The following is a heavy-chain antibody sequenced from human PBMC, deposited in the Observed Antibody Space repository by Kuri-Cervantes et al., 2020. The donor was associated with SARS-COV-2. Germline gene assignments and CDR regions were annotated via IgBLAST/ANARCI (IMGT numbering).Heavy chain of an antibody. CDR1: GYTFTSYA. D-gene: IGHD2-2*01. V-gene: IGHV1-3*01. J-gene: IGHJ5*02. CDR2: INAGNGNT. Sequence: ASVKVSCKASGYTFTSYAMHWVRQAPGQRLEWMGWINAGNGNTKYSQKFQGRVTITRDTSASTAYMELSSLRSEDTAVYYCARSFCSSISCYERNWFDPWGQGTLVTVSS. CDR3: ARSFCSSISCYERNWFDP.